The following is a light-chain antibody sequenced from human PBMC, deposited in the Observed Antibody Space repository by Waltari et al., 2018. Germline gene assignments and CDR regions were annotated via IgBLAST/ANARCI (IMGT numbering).Light chain of an antibody. V-gene: IGLV2-14*03. Sequence: QSALTQPASVSGSPGQSITISCIGTTSDIGDYYYVSWYQQFPGKAPKLFFYDVTKRPAGISGRFSGSKSGNTASLTISGLQAEDEGDYYCCSFRGGDSFVFGTGTRVTVV. J-gene: IGLJ1*01. CDR1: TSDIGDYYY. CDR3: CSFRGGDSFV. CDR2: DVT.